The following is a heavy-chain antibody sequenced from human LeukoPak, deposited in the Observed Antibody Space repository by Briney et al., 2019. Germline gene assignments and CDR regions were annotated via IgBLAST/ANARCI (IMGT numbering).Heavy chain of an antibody. V-gene: IGHV3-7*01. D-gene: IGHD3-10*01. J-gene: IGHJ4*02. CDR1: GFTFSSYA. CDR2: IKQDGSEK. CDR3: ARRYYYGSGSYYNVLGVFDY. Sequence: GGSLRLSCAASGFTFSSYAMSWVRQAPGKGLEWVANIKQDGSEKYYVDSVKGRFTISRDNAKNSLYLQMNSLRAEDTAVYYCARRYYYGSGSYYNVLGVFDYWGQGTLVTVSS.